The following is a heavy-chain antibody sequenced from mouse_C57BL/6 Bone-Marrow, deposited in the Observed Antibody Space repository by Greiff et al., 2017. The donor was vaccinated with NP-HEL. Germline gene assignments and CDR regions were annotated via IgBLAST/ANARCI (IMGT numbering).Heavy chain of an antibody. CDR1: GYAFSSYW. CDR2: IYPGDGDT. Sequence: VQLQESGAELVKPGASVKISCKASGYAFSSYWMNWVKERPGKGLEWIGQIYPGDGDTKYNGKFKGTATLTSATSSLTAYMQFSSLTSEDSAVYFGVRGDYGRSRFGYAMDYWGQGTSVTVSS. CDR3: VRGDYGRSRFGYAMDY. J-gene: IGHJ4*01. D-gene: IGHD1-1*01. V-gene: IGHV1-80*01.